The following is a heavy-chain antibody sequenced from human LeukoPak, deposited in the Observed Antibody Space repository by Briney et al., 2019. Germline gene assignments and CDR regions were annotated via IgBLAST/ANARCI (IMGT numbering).Heavy chain of an antibody. J-gene: IGHJ1*01. V-gene: IGHV3-21*05. CDR2: ISSSSSYI. D-gene: IGHD2-15*01. CDR3: ARGRLGYCSGGSCYGAEYFQH. CDR1: GFTFSSYS. Sequence: PGGSLRLSCAASGFTFSSYSMNWVRQAPGKGLEWVSYISSSSSYIYYADSVKGRFTISRDNAKNSLYLQMNSLRAEDTAVYYCARGRLGYCSGGSCYGAEYFQHWGQGTLVTVSS.